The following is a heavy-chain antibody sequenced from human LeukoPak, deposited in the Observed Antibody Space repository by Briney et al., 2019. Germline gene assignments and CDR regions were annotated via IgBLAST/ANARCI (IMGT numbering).Heavy chain of an antibody. CDR1: GFTFSSFA. D-gene: IGHD2-15*01. J-gene: IGHJ4*02. V-gene: IGHV3-23*01. Sequence: QAGGSLRLSCAASGFTFSSFAMSWVRQAPGKGLEWVSAISGSGGSTYYADSVKGRFTISRDNSKNTLYLQMNSLRAEDTAVYYCAKAGYYCSGGSCYSSLDYWGQGTLVTVSS. CDR3: AKAGYYCSGGSCYSSLDY. CDR2: ISGSGGST.